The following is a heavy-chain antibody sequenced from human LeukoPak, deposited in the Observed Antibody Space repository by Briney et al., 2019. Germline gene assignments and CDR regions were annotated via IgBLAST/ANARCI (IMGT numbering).Heavy chain of an antibody. CDR3: ARDLREYYFDRSGFSLGH. D-gene: IGHD3-22*01. Sequence: GGSLRLSCAASGFTFNTYGMNWVRQAPGKGLEWVAIISWHGDTEFYGASVKGRFTISRDNSKNMVYLQMNGLRAEDTAVYYCARDLREYYFDRSGFSLGHWGQGTLVTVSS. J-gene: IGHJ4*02. CDR1: GFTFNTYG. V-gene: IGHV3-30*06. CDR2: ISWHGDTE.